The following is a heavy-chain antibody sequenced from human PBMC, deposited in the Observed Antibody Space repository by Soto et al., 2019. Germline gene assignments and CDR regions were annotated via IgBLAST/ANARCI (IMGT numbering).Heavy chain of an antibody. J-gene: IGHJ4*02. D-gene: IGHD3-10*01. CDR3: AMGSRGMVRGVIIPDY. CDR1: GGTFSSYA. Sequence: ASVKVSCKASGGTFSSYAISWVRQAPGQGLEWMGGIIPIFGTANYAQKFQGRVTITADESTSTAYMELSSLRSEDTAVYYCAMGSRGMVRGVIIPDYWGQGTLVTVSS. V-gene: IGHV1-69*13. CDR2: IIPIFGTA.